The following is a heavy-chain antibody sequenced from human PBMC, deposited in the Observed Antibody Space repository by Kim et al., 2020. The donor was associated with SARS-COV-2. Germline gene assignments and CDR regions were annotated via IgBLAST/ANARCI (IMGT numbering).Heavy chain of an antibody. CDR2: IYYSGST. Sequence: SETLSLTCTVSGGSISSYYWSWIRQPPGKGLEWIGYIYYSGSTNYNPSLKSRVTISVDTSKNQFSLKLSSVTAADTAVYYCARYYDRYYGMDVWGQGTTVTVSS. D-gene: IGHD3-3*01. V-gene: IGHV4-59*01. J-gene: IGHJ6*02. CDR1: GGSISSYY. CDR3: ARYYDRYYGMDV.